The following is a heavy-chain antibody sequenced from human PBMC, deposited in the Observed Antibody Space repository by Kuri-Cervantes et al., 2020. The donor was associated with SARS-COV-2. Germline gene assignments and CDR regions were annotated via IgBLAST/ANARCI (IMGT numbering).Heavy chain of an antibody. J-gene: IGHJ4*02. V-gene: IGHV1-46*01. CDR1: GYTFTSYY. CDR2: INPSGGST. CDR3: ARASRTTVTRYYFDY. Sequence: ASVKVSCKASGYTFTSYYVHWVRQAPGQGLEWMGIINPSGGSTSYAQKFQGRVTMTRDTSTSTVYMELSRLRSDDTAVYYCARASRTTVTRYYFDYWGQGTLVTVSS. D-gene: IGHD4-11*01.